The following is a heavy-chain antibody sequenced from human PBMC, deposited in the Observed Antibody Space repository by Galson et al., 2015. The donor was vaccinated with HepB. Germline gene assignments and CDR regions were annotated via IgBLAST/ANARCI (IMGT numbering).Heavy chain of an antibody. D-gene: IGHD2-2*01. CDR1: GGSLSSYG. J-gene: IGHJ5*02. V-gene: IGHV1-69*13. Sequence: SVKVSCKASGGSLSSYGISWVRQAPGEGLEWMGGIIPILGTSNYAQKFQGRVTITADDSTRTAYMDLSSLRSEDTAVYYCARDAFDLVVVPPAISENWFDPWGQGTLVTVSS. CDR2: IIPILGTS. CDR3: ARDAFDLVVVPPAISENWFDP.